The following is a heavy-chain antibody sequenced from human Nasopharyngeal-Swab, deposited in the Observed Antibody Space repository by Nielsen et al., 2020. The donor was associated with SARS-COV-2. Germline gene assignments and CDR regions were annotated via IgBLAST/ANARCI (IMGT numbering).Heavy chain of an antibody. CDR1: GFTFSSYA. CDR3: IAAAGTGSFDY. Sequence: GESLKISCAASGFTFSSYAKSWVRQAPGKGLEWVSAINGSGGSTYYADSVKGRFTISRDNSKNTLYLQMNSLKAEETAVYYCIAAAGTGSFDYWGQGTLVTVSS. D-gene: IGHD6-13*01. J-gene: IGHJ4*02. CDR2: INGSGGST. V-gene: IGHV3-23*01.